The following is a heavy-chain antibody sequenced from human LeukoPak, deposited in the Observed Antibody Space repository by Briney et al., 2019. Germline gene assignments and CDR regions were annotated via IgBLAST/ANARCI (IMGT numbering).Heavy chain of an antibody. D-gene: IGHD5-24*01. V-gene: IGHV1-69*13. Sequence: GASVKVSCKASGYTFTGYYMHWVRQAPGQGLEWMGWIIPIFGTANYAQKFQGRVTITADESASTAYMELSSLRSEDTAVYYCASYHGGDGYNWDYFDYWGQGTLVTVSS. CDR3: ASYHGGDGYNWDYFDY. CDR2: IIPIFGTA. J-gene: IGHJ4*02. CDR1: GYTFTGYY.